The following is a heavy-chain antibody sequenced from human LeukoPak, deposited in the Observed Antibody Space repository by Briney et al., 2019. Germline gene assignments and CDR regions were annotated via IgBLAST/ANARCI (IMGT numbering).Heavy chain of an antibody. CDR3: AKDSLRGSILNRFDC. V-gene: IGHV3-23*01. J-gene: IGHJ4*02. Sequence: PRKGLEGGSGVCGIGGSTYYAHPVKGQFTISKDSSKSTLYLQMNSVSAEDTAVYYCAKDSLRGSILNRFDCRGPRTLVTVSS. D-gene: IGHD2-21*01. CDR2: VCGIGGST.